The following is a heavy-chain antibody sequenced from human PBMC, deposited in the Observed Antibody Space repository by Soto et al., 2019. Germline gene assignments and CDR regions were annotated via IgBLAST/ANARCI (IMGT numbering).Heavy chain of an antibody. Sequence: PGGSLRLSCAASGFTFSGYAMHWVRQAPGKGLGWVAVIYYDGSNKYYIDSVKGRFTISRDNSKNTLYLQMNSLRAEDTAVYYCARPYCTNGVCYYYFDYWGQGTLVTVSS. D-gene: IGHD2-8*01. CDR2: IYYDGSNK. V-gene: IGHV3-33*01. CDR1: GFTFSGYA. J-gene: IGHJ4*02. CDR3: ARPYCTNGVCYYYFDY.